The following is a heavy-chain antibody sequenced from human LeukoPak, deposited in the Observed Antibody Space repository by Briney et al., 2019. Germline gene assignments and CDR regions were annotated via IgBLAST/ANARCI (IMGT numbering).Heavy chain of an antibody. CDR2: IYYSGST. CDR3: AREVRTTNYGGHVDY. CDR1: GGSISSGDYY. Sequence: SQTLSLTCTVSGGSISSGDYYWSWIRQPPGKGLQWIGYIYYSGSTYYNPSLNRRATTSVDTNKNQFSMKLSSVTAADTAVYYCAREVRTTNYGGHVDYWGQGTLVTVSS. D-gene: IGHD4-23*01. V-gene: IGHV4-30-4*08. J-gene: IGHJ4*02.